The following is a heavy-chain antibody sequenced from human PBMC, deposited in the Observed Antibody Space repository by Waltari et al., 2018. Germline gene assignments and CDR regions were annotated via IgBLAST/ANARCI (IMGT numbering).Heavy chain of an antibody. CDR3: ARDLGSPRTDAFDI. V-gene: IGHV1-69*05. D-gene: IGHD2-15*01. CDR1: GGTFSSYA. CDR2: IIPIFGTA. J-gene: IGHJ3*02. Sequence: WSSVKVSCKASGGTFSSYAISWVRQAPGQGLEWMGGIIPIFGTANYAQKFQGRVTITTDESTSTAYMELSSLRSEDTAVYYCARDLGSPRTDAFDIWGQGTMVTVSS.